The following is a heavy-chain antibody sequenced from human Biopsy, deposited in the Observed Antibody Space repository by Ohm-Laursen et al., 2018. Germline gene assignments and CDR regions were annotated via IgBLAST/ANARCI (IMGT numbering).Heavy chain of an antibody. CDR3: AREEGIPTASRFDP. Sequence: SETLSLTWSVSGDSVTKYYWSWIRQPPGKGLEWIGHIYYSVMTNYNPSLQSRVSISVDTSRNQVSLTLRSVTAADTAVYFCAREEGIPTASRFDPWGQGIQITVSS. CDR2: IYYSVMT. J-gene: IGHJ5*02. D-gene: IGHD2-2*01. CDR1: GDSVTKYY. V-gene: IGHV4-59*02.